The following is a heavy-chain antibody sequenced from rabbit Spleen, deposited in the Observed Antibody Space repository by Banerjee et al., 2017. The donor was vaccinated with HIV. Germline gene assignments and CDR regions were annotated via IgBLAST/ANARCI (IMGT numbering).Heavy chain of an antibody. CDR3: ARFDSWYYFNL. CDR1: GFSFSSGYD. J-gene: IGHJ4*01. CDR2: IYTGDGNT. D-gene: IGHD6-1*01. V-gene: IGHV1S40*01. Sequence: QSLEESGGDLVKPGASLTLTCTASGFSFSSGYDMCWVRQAPGKGLEWIGCIYTGDGNTYYASWVNGRFTISKTSSTTVDLKMTSLTAADTATYFCARFDSWYYFNLWGPGTLVTVS.